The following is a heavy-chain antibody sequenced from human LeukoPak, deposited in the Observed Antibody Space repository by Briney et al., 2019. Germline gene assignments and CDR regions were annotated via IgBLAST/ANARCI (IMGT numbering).Heavy chain of an antibody. CDR3: ARDRSTSRYYHGMDV. J-gene: IGHJ6*02. Sequence: GGSLRLSCAASDSTFSSFSMRWVRHAPGKGLFWVAAISSRSAHIYYADSVKGRFTISRDNATKSLYLEMNNLRADDTAVYYCARDRSTSRYYHGMDVWGPGTTVIVSS. CDR2: ISSRSAHI. CDR1: DSTFSSFS. D-gene: IGHD2-2*01. V-gene: IGHV3-21*01.